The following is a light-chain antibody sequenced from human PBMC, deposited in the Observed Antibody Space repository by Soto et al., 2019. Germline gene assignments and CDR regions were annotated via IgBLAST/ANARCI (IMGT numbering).Light chain of an antibody. CDR2: DAS. CDR1: RSVSSY. J-gene: IGKJ4*01. V-gene: IGKV3-20*01. CDR3: QQYVSSIT. Sequence: EVVLTQSPGTLSLSPGERATLSCRASRSVSSYLAWYQQKPGQAPRLLIYDASNRATGIPARFSGSGSGTDFTLTISRLEPEDFAVYYCQQYVSSITFGGGTKVDI.